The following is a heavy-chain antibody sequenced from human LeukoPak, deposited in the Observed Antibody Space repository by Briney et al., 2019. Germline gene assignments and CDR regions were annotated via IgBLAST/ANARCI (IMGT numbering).Heavy chain of an antibody. CDR3: ARIFCSGGSCYGEDFDY. Sequence: ASVKVFCKASGYTFTSYVMHWVRQAPGQRLEWMGWINTGNGDTKYSQKFQGRVTITRDTSATTAYMELSSLRSEDTAVYFCARIFCSGGSCYGEDFDYWGQGTLVTVSS. CDR1: GYTFTSYV. D-gene: IGHD2-15*01. V-gene: IGHV1-3*04. J-gene: IGHJ4*02. CDR2: INTGNGDT.